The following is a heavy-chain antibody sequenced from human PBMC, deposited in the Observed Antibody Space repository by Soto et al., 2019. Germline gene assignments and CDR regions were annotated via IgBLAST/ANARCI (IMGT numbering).Heavy chain of an antibody. CDR1: GFTFDDYA. CDR2: ISWNSGSI. D-gene: IGHD2-21*01. Sequence: EVQLVESGGGLVQPGRSLRLSCAASGFTFDDYAMHWVRQAPGKGLEWVSGISWNSGSIGYADSVKGRFTISRDSAKNSLYLQINSLRAEDTALYYCAKDIRAIPWAFDIWGQGTMVTVSS. CDR3: AKDIRAIPWAFDI. V-gene: IGHV3-9*01. J-gene: IGHJ3*02.